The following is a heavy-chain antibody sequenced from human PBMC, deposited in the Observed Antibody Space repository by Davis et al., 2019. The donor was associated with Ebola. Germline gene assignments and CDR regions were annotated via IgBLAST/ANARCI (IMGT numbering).Heavy chain of an antibody. Sequence: HSQTLSLTCDISGDSVSTNSAGWNWIRQSPSKCLEWLGRTYYSSKWYIVYAPSVRSRIIISSDTAKNQFSLQLNSVTPEDTAVYYCARGWLQGGFAYWGQGTLVTVSS. CDR2: TYYSSKWYI. D-gene: IGHD5-24*01. CDR1: GDSVSTNSAG. CDR3: ARGWLQGGFAY. V-gene: IGHV6-1*01. J-gene: IGHJ4*02.